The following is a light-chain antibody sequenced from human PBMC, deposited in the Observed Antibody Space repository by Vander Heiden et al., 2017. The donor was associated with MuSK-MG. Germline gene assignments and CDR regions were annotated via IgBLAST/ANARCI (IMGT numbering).Light chain of an antibody. CDR1: QSVSSY. Sequence: ELVFTQSPATLSLSPGERATLSCRASQSVSSYLAWYQQKPGQAPRLLIYDASNRATGIQARFSGSGSGTDFTLTISSLEPEDFAVYYCQQRSNGPPGYTFGQGTKLEIK. CDR3: QQRSNGPPGYT. J-gene: IGKJ2*01. V-gene: IGKV3-11*01. CDR2: DAS.